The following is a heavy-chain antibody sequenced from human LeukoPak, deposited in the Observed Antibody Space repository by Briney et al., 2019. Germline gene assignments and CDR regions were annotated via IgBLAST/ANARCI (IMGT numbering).Heavy chain of an antibody. D-gene: IGHD6-13*01. J-gene: IGHJ3*02. V-gene: IGHV6-1*01. CDR3: ARGWYLAFDI. Sequence: SQTLSLTCAISGDSVSSSDATWNWIRQSPSRGLEWLGRTYYRSRWSSDYAPSVRSRITINSDTAKNQFSLQLNSVTPEDTAVYYCARGWYLAFDIWGQGTMVTVSS. CDR1: GDSVSSSDAT. CDR2: TYYRSRWSS.